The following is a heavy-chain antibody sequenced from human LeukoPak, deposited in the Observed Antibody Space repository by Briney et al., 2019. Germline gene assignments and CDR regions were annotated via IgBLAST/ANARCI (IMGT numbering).Heavy chain of an antibody. J-gene: IGHJ4*02. CDR1: GYTFTTYY. CDR2: INPSGGGT. Sequence: ASVKVSCKASGYTFTTYYIHWVRQAPGQGLEWMGIINPSGGGTSYAQKFQGRVTMTRDTSISTAYMELNSLRSDDTAVYYCAKEIFGVINPRDHWGQGTLVTVSS. D-gene: IGHD3-3*01. V-gene: IGHV1-46*01. CDR3: AKEIFGVINPRDH.